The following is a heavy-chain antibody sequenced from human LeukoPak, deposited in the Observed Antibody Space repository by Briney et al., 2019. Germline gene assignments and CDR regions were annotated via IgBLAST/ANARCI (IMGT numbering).Heavy chain of an antibody. D-gene: IGHD5-18*01. J-gene: IGHJ4*02. CDR1: GSTFSSYA. CDR3: ARESGYSYGRTPPHFDY. CDR2: ISYDGSNK. V-gene: IGHV3-30*04. Sequence: PGRSLRLSCAASGSTFSSYAMHWVRQAPGKGLEWVAVISYDGSNKYYADSVKGRFTISRDNSKNTLHLQMNSLRAEDTAVYYCARESGYSYGRTPPHFDYWGQGTLVTVSS.